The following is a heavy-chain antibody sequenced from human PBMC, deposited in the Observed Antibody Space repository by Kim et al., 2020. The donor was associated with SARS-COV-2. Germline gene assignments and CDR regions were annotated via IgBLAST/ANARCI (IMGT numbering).Heavy chain of an antibody. CDR2: IKQDGSEK. Sequence: GGSLRLSCAASGFTFSSYWMSWVRQAPGKGLEWVANIKQDGSEKYYVDSVKGRFTISRDNAKNSLYLQMNSLRAEDTAVYYCARDRGEVYGSGSLGPMPIFAYWGQGTLVTVSS. J-gene: IGHJ4*02. V-gene: IGHV3-7*01. CDR1: GFTFSSYW. CDR3: ARDRGEVYGSGSLGPMPIFAY. D-gene: IGHD3-10*01.